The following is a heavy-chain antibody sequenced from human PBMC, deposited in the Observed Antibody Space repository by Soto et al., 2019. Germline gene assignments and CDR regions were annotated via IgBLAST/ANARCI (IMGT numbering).Heavy chain of an antibody. CDR2: INAGNGNT. Sequence: QVQLVQSGAEVKKPGASVKVSCKASGYTFTSYAMHWVRQAPGQRLEWMGWINAGNGNTKYSQKFQGRVTITRDTSASTADMELSSLRSEDTAVYYCARSPGDYYYYYMDVWGKGTTVTVSS. V-gene: IGHV1-3*01. J-gene: IGHJ6*03. CDR1: GYTFTSYA. CDR3: ARSPGDYYYYYMDV. D-gene: IGHD4-17*01.